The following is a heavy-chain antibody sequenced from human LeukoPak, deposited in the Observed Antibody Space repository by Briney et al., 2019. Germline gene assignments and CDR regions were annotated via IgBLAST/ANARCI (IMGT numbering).Heavy chain of an antibody. J-gene: IGHJ4*02. Sequence: GGSLRLSCAASGFTFSSYAMSWVRQAPGKGLEWVSAISGSGGSTYYADSVKGRFTISRDNSKNTLYLQMNSLRAEDTAVYYCAKAPSAPSEWLARTYYFDYWGQGTLVTVSS. CDR3: AKAPSAPSEWLARTYYFDY. D-gene: IGHD6-19*01. CDR2: ISGSGGST. CDR1: GFTFSSYA. V-gene: IGHV3-23*01.